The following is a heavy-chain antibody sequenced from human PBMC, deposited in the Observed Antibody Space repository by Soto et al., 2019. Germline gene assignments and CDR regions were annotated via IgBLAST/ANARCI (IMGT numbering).Heavy chain of an antibody. CDR2: TYFRSKWYN. V-gene: IGHV6-1*01. Sequence: QTNPITCAISGDSVSRNTASWNWIRQSHSRGLEWLGRTYFRSKWYNDYAVSVKSRIIINPDTSNNQFSLQLNSVTPEDTAVYFCAKWDTFWPKNGYVFYTCGQGMMVTVSS. J-gene: IGHJ5*02. CDR1: GDSVSRNTAS. D-gene: IGHD5-12*01. CDR3: AKWDTFWPKNGYVFYT.